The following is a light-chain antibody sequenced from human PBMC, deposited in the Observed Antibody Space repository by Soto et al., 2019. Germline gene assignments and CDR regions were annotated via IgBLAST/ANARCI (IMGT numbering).Light chain of an antibody. V-gene: IGKV3-20*01. CDR3: QQYGSSPRT. CDR2: DAS. CDR1: QSVSSSY. Sequence: EIVLTQSPGTLSLSPGERATLSCRASQSVSSSYLAWYQQKPGLAPRLLIYDASSRATSIPDRFSGSGSGTDFTLTISRLEPEDFAVYYCQQYGSSPRTFGQGTKVEF. J-gene: IGKJ1*01.